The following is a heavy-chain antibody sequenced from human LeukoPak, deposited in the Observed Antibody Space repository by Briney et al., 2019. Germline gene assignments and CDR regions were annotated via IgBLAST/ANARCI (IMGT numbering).Heavy chain of an antibody. V-gene: IGHV3-30*02. CDR3: AKNYYGSGYDLHHYYYMDV. CDR2: IRSDGSNK. Sequence: PGGSLRLSCAASGFTFSSYGMHWVRQAPGKGLEWVAFIRSDGSNKYYADSVKGRFAFSRDNSKNTLYLQMNSLRGEDTAVYYCAKNYYGSGYDLHHYYYMDVWGKGTTVTISS. J-gene: IGHJ6*03. CDR1: GFTFSSYG. D-gene: IGHD3-10*01.